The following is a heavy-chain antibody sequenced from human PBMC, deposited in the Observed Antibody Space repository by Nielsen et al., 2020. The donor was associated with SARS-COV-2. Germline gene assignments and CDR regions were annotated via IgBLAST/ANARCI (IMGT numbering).Heavy chain of an antibody. Sequence: ASVKVSCKASGYTFTSYGISWVRQAPGQGLEWMGWISAYNGNTKYSQKFQGRVTITRDTSASTAYMELSSLRSEDTAVYYCARDKGPRQWLVPGFFWYFDLWGRGTLVTVSS. CDR1: GYTFTSYG. D-gene: IGHD6-19*01. J-gene: IGHJ2*01. CDR3: ARDKGPRQWLVPGFFWYFDL. CDR2: ISAYNGNT. V-gene: IGHV1-18*01.